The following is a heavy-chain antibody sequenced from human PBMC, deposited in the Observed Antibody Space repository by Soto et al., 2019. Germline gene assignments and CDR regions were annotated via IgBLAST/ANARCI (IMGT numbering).Heavy chain of an antibody. V-gene: IGHV1-69*12. CDR1: GGTFSSYA. J-gene: IGHJ6*02. CDR2: IIPIFGTA. D-gene: IGHD2-15*01. CDR3: ASHPPISGGGSERGHYYYYSGMDV. Sequence: QVQLVQSGAEVKKPGSSVKVSCKASGGTFSSYAISWVRQAPGQGLEWMGGIIPIFGTADYAQKFQGRVTITADESTSTADMELSSLRSEDTAVYYCASHPPISGGGSERGHYYYYSGMDVWGQGTTVTVS.